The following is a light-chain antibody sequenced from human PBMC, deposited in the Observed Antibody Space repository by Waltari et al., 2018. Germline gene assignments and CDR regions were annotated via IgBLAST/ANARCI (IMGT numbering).Light chain of an antibody. Sequence: DIQLTQSPSSLSASPRDRVTITCRASQSINSYLNWYQQKPGKAPKLLIYGTSSLQSGVPSRVSGSGSGTDFSLTINSLQPEDFAAYYCQQTYTTPYTFGQGTKLEIK. V-gene: IGKV1-39*01. CDR1: QSINSY. CDR3: QQTYTTPYT. CDR2: GTS. J-gene: IGKJ2*01.